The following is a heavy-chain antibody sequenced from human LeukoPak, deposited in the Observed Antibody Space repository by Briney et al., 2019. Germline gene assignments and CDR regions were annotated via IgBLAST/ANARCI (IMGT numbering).Heavy chain of an antibody. CDR3: AKDISSNCYRGRGVDH. V-gene: IGHV3-23*01. CDR2: ISGSDATS. J-gene: IGHJ4*02. CDR1: GFNFASYA. Sequence: GGSLRLSCEVSGFNFASYAMNWVRQAPGKGLEWVSGISGSDATSCYRDSVKGRSTISRDNSKDTLYLHIKSLRAEDTAVYYCAKDISSNCYRGRGVDHWGQGTLVTVSS. D-gene: IGHD2-2*01.